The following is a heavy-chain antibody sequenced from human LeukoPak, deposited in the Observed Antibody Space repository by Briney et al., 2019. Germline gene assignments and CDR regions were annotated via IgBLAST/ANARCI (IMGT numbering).Heavy chain of an antibody. D-gene: IGHD3-22*01. CDR3: AKSIGTLNAFDI. J-gene: IGHJ3*02. V-gene: IGHV3-23*01. CDR2: ISASGGST. CDR1: GFTFSAYG. Sequence: GSLRLSCAASGFTFSAYGMNWVRQAPGKGLEWVSGISASGGSTYYADSVKGRFTISRDNSKNTLYVQMNSLRAEDTAVYYCAKSIGTLNAFDIWGQGTMVIVSS.